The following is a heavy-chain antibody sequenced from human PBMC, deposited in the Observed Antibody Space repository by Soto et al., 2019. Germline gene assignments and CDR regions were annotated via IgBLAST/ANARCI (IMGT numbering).Heavy chain of an antibody. J-gene: IGHJ4*02. D-gene: IGHD3-22*01. CDR2: ISAYNGNT. CDR1: GYTFTTYG. Sequence: GASVKVSCKASGYTFTTYGISWVRQAPGQGLEWMGWISAYNGNTNYAQKLQGRVTMTTDTSTSTAYMELRSLRSDDTAVYYCARDLLDYYDSSGPDKLYFDYWGQGTLVTVSS. CDR3: ARDLLDYYDSSGPDKLYFDY. V-gene: IGHV1-18*01.